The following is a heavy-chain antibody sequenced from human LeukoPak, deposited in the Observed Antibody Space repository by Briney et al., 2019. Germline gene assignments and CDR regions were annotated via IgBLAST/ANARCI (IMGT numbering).Heavy chain of an antibody. CDR1: GFSVSSNY. CDR3: ARDSNSFPNYFDF. D-gene: IGHD2-21*01. Sequence: GSLRLSCAASGFSVSSNYMSWVRQAPGGGLEWVSLIYSAGDTFYSDSVKGRFTISRDSSKNTLYLQMNSLRTEDTAIYYCARDSNSFPNYFDFWGQGTLVTVSS. V-gene: IGHV3-53*01. J-gene: IGHJ4*02. CDR2: IYSAGDT.